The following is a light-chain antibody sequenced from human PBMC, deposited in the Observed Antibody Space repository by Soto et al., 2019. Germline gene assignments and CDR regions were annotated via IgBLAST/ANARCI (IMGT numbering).Light chain of an antibody. V-gene: IGKV3-15*01. J-gene: IGKJ4*01. CDR3: QHYHTWPIT. Sequence: DIVMTQSPATLSVAPGERVTFSCRASQGVSRKLALYQHKPGQAPRLLISGASTGATGIPARFSGSRSGTEFTLTISSLKSEDCAIDYCQHYHTWPITFGGGTKVEIK. CDR1: QGVSRK. CDR2: GAS.